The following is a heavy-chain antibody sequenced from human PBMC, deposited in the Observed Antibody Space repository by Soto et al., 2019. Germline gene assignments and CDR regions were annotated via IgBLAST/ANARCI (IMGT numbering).Heavy chain of an antibody. CDR2: IYYSGST. CDR1: GGSISSGGYY. J-gene: IGHJ3*02. Sequence: SETLSLTCTVSGGSISSGGYYWSWIRQHPGKGLEWIGYIYYSGSTYYNPSLKSRVTISVDTSKNQFSLKLSSVTAADKAVYYWAKDQTMFRGVIKNVAFNIWGKGKRVTAS. D-gene: IGHD3-10*01. CDR3: AKDQTMFRGVIKNVAFNI. V-gene: IGHV4-31*03.